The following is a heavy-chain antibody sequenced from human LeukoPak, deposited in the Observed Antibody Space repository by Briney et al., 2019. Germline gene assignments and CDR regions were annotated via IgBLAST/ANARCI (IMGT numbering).Heavy chain of an antibody. V-gene: IGHV1-2*02. J-gene: IGHJ6*03. D-gene: IGHD2-2*03. CDR2: INPNSGGT. CDR3: ARGPGYCSSTSCSPYYYYYYMDV. CDR1: GYTFTGYY. Sequence: ASVKVSCKASGYTFTGYYMHWVRQAPGQGLEWMGWINPNSGGTNYAQKFQGRVTMTRDTSISTAYMELSRLRSDDTAVYYCARGPGYCSSTSCSPYYYYYYMDVWGKGTTVTVSS.